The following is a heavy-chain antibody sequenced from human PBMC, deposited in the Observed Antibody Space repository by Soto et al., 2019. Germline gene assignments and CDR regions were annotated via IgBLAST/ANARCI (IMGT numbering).Heavy chain of an antibody. D-gene: IGHD3-22*01. Sequence: ASVKVSCKASGYTFTSYDINWVRQATGQGLEWMGWMNPNSGNTGYAQKFQGRVTMTRNTSISTAYMELNSLRSEDTAVYYCARGAYYDSSGYYYFHAFDIWGQGTMVTV. CDR2: MNPNSGNT. CDR3: ARGAYYDSSGYYYFHAFDI. V-gene: IGHV1-8*01. CDR1: GYTFTSYD. J-gene: IGHJ3*02.